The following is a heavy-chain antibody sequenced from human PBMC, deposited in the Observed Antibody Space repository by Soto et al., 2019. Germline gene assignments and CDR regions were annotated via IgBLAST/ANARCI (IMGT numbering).Heavy chain of an antibody. Sequence: GGSLRLSCAASGFNFSSYGMHWVRQAPGKGLEWVAVISYDGSNKYYADSVKGRFTISRDNSKNTLYLQMNSLRAEDTAVYYCAKGIVLDWLFKLYGMDVWGQGTTVTVSS. D-gene: IGHD3-9*01. V-gene: IGHV3-30*18. CDR2: ISYDGSNK. CDR3: AKGIVLDWLFKLYGMDV. J-gene: IGHJ6*02. CDR1: GFNFSSYG.